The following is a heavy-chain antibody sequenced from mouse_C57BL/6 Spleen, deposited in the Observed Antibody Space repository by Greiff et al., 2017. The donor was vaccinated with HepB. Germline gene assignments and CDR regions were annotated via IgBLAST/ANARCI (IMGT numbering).Heavy chain of an antibody. Sequence: EVKLLESGPGLVKPSQSLSLTCSVTGYSITSGYYWNWIRQFPGNKLEWMGYISYDGSNNYNPSLKNRISITRDTSKNQFFLKLNSVTTEDTATYYCARGDYSNYVGAMDYWGQGTSVTVSS. CDR3: ARGDYSNYVGAMDY. CDR1: GYSITSGYY. J-gene: IGHJ4*01. D-gene: IGHD2-5*01. CDR2: ISYDGSN. V-gene: IGHV3-6*01.